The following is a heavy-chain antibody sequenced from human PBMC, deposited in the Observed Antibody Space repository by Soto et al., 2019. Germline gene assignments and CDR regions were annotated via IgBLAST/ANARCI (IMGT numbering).Heavy chain of an antibody. D-gene: IGHD3-10*01. J-gene: IGHJ5*02. Sequence: QVQLQQWGAGLLKPSETLSLTCAVYGGSFSGYYWSWIRQPPGKGLEWIGEINHSGSTNYNPSLKRRVTISVDTSKNQFSLKLSSVTAADTAVYYCARGGLYYYGSGWFDPWGQGTLVTVSS. V-gene: IGHV4-34*01. CDR3: ARGGLYYYGSGWFDP. CDR2: INHSGST. CDR1: GGSFSGYY.